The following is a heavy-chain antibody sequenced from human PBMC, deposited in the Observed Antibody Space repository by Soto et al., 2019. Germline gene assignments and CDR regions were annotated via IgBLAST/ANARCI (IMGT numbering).Heavy chain of an antibody. CDR1: GYAFASYS. J-gene: IGHJ3*02. CDR2: MNPNSGNT. D-gene: IGHD3-3*01. Sequence: SAKLCSEACGYAFASYSSNSVRQATGQGLEWMGWMNPNSGNTGYAQKFQGRVTMTRNTSISTAYMELSSLRSEDTAVYYCARYYDFWSGYDAFHIWGQGTMVTVSS. V-gene: IGHV1-8*01. CDR3: ARYYDFWSGYDAFHI.